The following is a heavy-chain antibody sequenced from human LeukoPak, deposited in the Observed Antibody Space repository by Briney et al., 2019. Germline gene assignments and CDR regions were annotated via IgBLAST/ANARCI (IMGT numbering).Heavy chain of an antibody. V-gene: IGHV3-7*01. CDR1: GFTFGSYW. CDR3: AKDWRGYMDV. J-gene: IGHJ6*03. Sequence: QPGGSLRLSCAASGFTFGSYWMSWVRQAPGKGLEWVANIKQDGSEKYYVDSVKGRFTISRDNAKNSLYLQMNSLRAEDTAVYYCAKDWRGYMDVWGKGTTVTVSS. CDR2: IKQDGSEK.